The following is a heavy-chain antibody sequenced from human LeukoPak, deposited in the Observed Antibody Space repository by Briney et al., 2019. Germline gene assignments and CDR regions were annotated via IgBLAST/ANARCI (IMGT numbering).Heavy chain of an antibody. J-gene: IGHJ3*02. CDR3: ARHSIAALGAFDI. CDR2: IYYSGST. Sequence: SETLSLTCTVSGGSISSYYWSWIRQPPGKGLEWIWYIYYSGSTNYNPSLKSRVTISVDTSKNQFSLKLSSVTAADTAVYYCARHSIAALGAFDIWGQGTMVTVSS. D-gene: IGHD6-13*01. V-gene: IGHV4-59*08. CDR1: GGSISSYY.